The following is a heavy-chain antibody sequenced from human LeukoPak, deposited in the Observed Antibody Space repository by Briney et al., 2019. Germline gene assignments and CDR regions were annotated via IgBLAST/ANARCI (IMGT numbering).Heavy chain of an antibody. D-gene: IGHD3-10*01. Sequence: GGSLRLSCAASGFTFSNYAMNWVRQAPGKGLEWVSGISGSGGSTYYADSVKGRFTTSRDNSKSALYLQMNGLRAEDTAVYYCAKVYTYSYGSGNYYGHYYGMDVWGQGTTVTVSS. J-gene: IGHJ6*02. V-gene: IGHV3-23*01. CDR2: ISGSGGST. CDR3: AKVYTYSYGSGNYYGHYYGMDV. CDR1: GFTFSNYA.